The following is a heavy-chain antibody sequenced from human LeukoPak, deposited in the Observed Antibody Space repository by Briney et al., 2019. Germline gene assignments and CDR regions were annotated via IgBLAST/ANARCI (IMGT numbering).Heavy chain of an antibody. J-gene: IGHJ6*03. CDR3: ARTELGIVGTDYYYYYMDV. CDR1: GYTFTSYD. V-gene: IGHV1-8*03. Sequence: ASVKVSCKASGYTFTSYDINWVRQATGQGLEWMGWMNPNSGNTGYAQKFQGRVTITRNTSISTAYMELSSLRSEDTAVYYCARTELGIVGTDYYYYYMDVWGKGTTVTISS. D-gene: IGHD1-26*01. CDR2: MNPNSGNT.